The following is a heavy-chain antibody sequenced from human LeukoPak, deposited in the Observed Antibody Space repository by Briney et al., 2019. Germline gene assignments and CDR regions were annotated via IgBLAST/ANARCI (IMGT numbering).Heavy chain of an antibody. J-gene: IGHJ5*02. CDR3: ARDKGDYGGNSKLPNWFDP. D-gene: IGHD4-23*01. CDR1: GGSISSYY. CDR2: IYYSGST. Sequence: SETLSLTCTVSGGSISSYYWSWIRQPPGKGLEWIGYIYYSGSTNYNPSLKSRVTISVDTSKNQFSLKLSSVTAADTAVYYCARDKGDYGGNSKLPNWFDPWGQGTLVTVSS. V-gene: IGHV4-59*01.